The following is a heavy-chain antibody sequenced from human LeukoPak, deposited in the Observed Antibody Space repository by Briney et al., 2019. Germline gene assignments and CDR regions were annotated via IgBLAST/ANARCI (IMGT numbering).Heavy chain of an antibody. D-gene: IGHD3-3*01. Sequence: ASVKVSCKASGGTFSSYAISWVRQAPGQGLEWVGRIIPILGIANYAQKFQGRVTITADKSTSTAYMELSSLRSEDTAVYYCARSTRAYYDSIAFDIWGQGTMVTVSS. V-gene: IGHV1-69*04. CDR2: IIPILGIA. CDR3: ARSTRAYYDSIAFDI. J-gene: IGHJ3*02. CDR1: GGTFSSYA.